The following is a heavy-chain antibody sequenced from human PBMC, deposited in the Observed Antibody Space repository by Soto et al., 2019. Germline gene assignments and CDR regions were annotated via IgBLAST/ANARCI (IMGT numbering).Heavy chain of an antibody. Sequence: GGSLRLSCAASGFTFDDYAMHWVRQGPGKGLEWVSSISWNSGDIVYADSVKGRFTISRDNPKNSLYLQMNSLRAEDTAFYFCAKGFVWGGGRNIWYYFDSWGLGTLVTVSS. V-gene: IGHV3-9*01. CDR2: ISWNSGDI. CDR1: GFTFDDYA. D-gene: IGHD6-13*01. CDR3: AKGFVWGGGRNIWYYFDS. J-gene: IGHJ4*02.